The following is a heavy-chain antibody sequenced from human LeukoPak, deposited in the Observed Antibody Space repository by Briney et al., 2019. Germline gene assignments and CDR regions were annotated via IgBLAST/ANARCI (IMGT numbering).Heavy chain of an antibody. CDR3: AKGTYYYDSSGYYYPAPNFDY. D-gene: IGHD3-22*01. V-gene: IGHV3-9*01. CDR2: ISWNSGSI. CDR1: GFTFDDYA. Sequence: PGGSLRLSCAASGFTFDDYAMHWVRQAPGKGLEWVSGISWNSGSIGYADSVKGRFTISRDNAKNSLYLQMNSLRAEDTALYYCAKGTYYYDSSGYYYPAPNFDYWGQGTLVTVSS. J-gene: IGHJ4*02.